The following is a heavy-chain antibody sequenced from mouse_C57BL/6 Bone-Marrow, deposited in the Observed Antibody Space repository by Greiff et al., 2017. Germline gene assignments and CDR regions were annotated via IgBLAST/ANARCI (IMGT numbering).Heavy chain of an antibody. J-gene: IGHJ3*01. Sequence: QVQLQQPGAELVRPGTSVKLSCKASGYTFTSYWMHWVKQRPGQGLEWIGVIDPSDSYTNYNQKFKGKATLTVDTATSTAYMQLSSLTSEDSAVYDCARGGCFAYWGQGTLVTVSA. CDR3: ARGGCFAY. V-gene: IGHV1-59*01. CDR1: GYTFTSYW. CDR2: IDPSDSYT.